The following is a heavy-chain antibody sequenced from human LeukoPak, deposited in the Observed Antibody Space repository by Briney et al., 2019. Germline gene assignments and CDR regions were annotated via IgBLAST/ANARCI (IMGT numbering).Heavy chain of an antibody. J-gene: IGHJ4*01. V-gene: IGHV3-7*01. CDR3: ARDGTAAGLYFDL. Sequence: GGSLRLSCAVSGFIFTDYWMKWIRQAPGKGLEWVASIRQDGGEKSYVDSVKGRFTISRDNTKNSLHLQIDSLRDEDTAVYYCARDGTAAGLYFDLWGQGTLVTVSS. CDR1: GFIFTDYW. CDR2: IRQDGGEK. D-gene: IGHD6-13*01.